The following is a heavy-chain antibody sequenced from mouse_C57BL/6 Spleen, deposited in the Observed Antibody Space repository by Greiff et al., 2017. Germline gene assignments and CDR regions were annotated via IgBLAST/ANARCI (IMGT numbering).Heavy chain of an antibody. J-gene: IGHJ2*01. V-gene: IGHV1-80*01. CDR1: GYAFSSYW. CDR2: IYPGDGDT. D-gene: IGHD1-1*01. CDR3: ARFLYYGSSLYYFDY. Sequence: QVQLQQSGAELVKPGASVKISCKASGYAFSSYWMNWVKQRPGKGLEWIGQIYPGDGDTNYNGKFKGKATLTADKSSSTAYMQLSSLTSEDSAVYFCARFLYYGSSLYYFDYWGQGTTLTVSS.